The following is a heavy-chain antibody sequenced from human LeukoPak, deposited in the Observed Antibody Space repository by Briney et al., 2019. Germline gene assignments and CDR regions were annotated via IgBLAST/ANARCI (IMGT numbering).Heavy chain of an antibody. CDR2: IHYSGSA. CDR1: GGSIGTYY. D-gene: IGHD2-2*01. V-gene: IGHV4-59*12. J-gene: IGHJ6*03. Sequence: SETLSLTCTVSGGSIGTYYWSWIRQPPGKGLEWIGEIHYSGSATYNPSLKSRVTISVDTSKNQFSLRLTSVTAADTALYYCARRGRSIIIVPGALAYYHYMDVWGKGTTVTVSS. CDR3: ARRGRSIIIVPGALAYYHYMDV.